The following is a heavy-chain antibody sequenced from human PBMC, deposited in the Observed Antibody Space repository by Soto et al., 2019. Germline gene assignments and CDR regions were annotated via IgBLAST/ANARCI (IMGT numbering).Heavy chain of an antibody. Sequence: GGSLRLSCAASGFTFSSYGMHWVRQAPGKGLEWVAVISYDGSNKYYADSVKGRFTISRDNSKNTLYLQMNSLRAEDTAVYYCAKDQGERGGYYYHLDVWGKGTTVTVSS. CDR3: AKDQGERGGYYYHLDV. D-gene: IGHD1-1*01. J-gene: IGHJ6*03. CDR1: GFTFSSYG. V-gene: IGHV3-30*18. CDR2: ISYDGSNK.